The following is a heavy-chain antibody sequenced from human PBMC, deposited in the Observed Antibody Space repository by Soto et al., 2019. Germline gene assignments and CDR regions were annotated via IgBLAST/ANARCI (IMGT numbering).Heavy chain of an antibody. J-gene: IGHJ5*02. CDR2: IYHSGST. V-gene: IGHV4-30-2*01. CDR3: ARDDLYGGWFDP. D-gene: IGHD4-17*01. CDR1: GGSISSGGYS. Sequence: QMQLQESGSGLVKPSQTLSLTCAVSGGSISSGGYSWNWIRQPPGKGLEWIGYIYHSGSTYYNPSIKSRVTVSVDKSKNQCSLKLSSVTAADTAVYYCARDDLYGGWFDPWGQGTLVTVSS.